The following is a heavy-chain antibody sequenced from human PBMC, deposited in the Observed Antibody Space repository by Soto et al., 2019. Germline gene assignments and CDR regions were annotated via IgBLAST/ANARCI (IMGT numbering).Heavy chain of an antibody. CDR1: GYTFTSYA. V-gene: IGHV1-3*01. J-gene: IGHJ6*02. CDR3: ARDPSYYGMDV. CDR2: INAGNGKT. Sequence: ASVKVSCKASGYTFTSYAMHWVRQAPGQRLEWKGRINAGNGKTKNSQKNQGRVTITRDTSASTAYMELSSLRSEDTAVYYCARDPSYYGMDVWGQGTTVTVSS.